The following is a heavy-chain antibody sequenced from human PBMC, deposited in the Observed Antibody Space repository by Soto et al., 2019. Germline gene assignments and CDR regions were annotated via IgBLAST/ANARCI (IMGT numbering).Heavy chain of an antibody. V-gene: IGHV3-64*01. Sequence: GGSLRLSCAASGFTFSSYAMHWVRQAPGKGLEYVSAISSNGGSTYYANSVKGRFTISRDNSKNTLYLQMGSLRAEDMAVYYCARDLCSSTSCYQPPDYWGQGTLVTVSS. J-gene: IGHJ4*02. D-gene: IGHD2-2*01. CDR1: GFTFSSYA. CDR3: ARDLCSSTSCYQPPDY. CDR2: ISSNGGST.